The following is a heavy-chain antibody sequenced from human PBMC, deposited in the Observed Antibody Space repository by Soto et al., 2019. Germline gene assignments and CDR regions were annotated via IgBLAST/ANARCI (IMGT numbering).Heavy chain of an antibody. CDR2: INHSGST. CDR1: GGSFSGYY. J-gene: IGHJ4*02. Sequence: QVHLQQWGAGLLKPSETLSLTCAVYGGSFSGYYWSWIRQPPGKGLEWIGEINHSGSTNYNPSLKSRVTISVGTSKHQFSLKLSSVTAADTAVYFCANTYYNFWSGFYRGYYFDYWGQGTLVSVSS. CDR3: ANTYYNFWSGFYRGYYFDY. V-gene: IGHV4-34*01. D-gene: IGHD3-3*01.